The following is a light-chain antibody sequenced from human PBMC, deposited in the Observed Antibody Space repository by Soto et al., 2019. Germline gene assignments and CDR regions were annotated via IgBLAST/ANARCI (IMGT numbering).Light chain of an antibody. CDR3: ASYAFSNVV. Sequence: QSALTQPPSASGSPGQSVTISCTGTSSDIGGYNYISWYQQHPGKAPKLMIYEVSQRPSGVPDRFSASKSGNTASLTVSGLQAEDEADYYCASYAFSNVVFGGGTKLTVL. CDR2: EVS. J-gene: IGLJ2*01. V-gene: IGLV2-8*01. CDR1: SSDIGGYNY.